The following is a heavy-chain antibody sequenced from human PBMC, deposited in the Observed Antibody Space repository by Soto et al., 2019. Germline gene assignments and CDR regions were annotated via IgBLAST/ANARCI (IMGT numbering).Heavy chain of an antibody. J-gene: IGHJ4*02. CDR3: ARGRYSGYDLGRPFDY. CDR2: IWYDGSNK. D-gene: IGHD5-12*01. V-gene: IGHV3-33*01. CDR1: GFTFSSYG. Sequence: PGGSLRLSCAASGFTFSSYGMHWVRQAPGKGLEWVAVIWYDGSNKYYADSVKGRFTISRDNSKNTLYLQMNSLRAEDTAVYYCARGRYSGYDLGRPFDYWGQGTLVTVSS.